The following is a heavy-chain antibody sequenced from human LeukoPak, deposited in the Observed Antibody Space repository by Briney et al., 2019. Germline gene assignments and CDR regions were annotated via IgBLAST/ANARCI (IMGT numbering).Heavy chain of an antibody. D-gene: IGHD6-19*01. CDR1: GFTFSSYS. CDR3: VQWLGPIVDY. J-gene: IGHJ4*02. V-gene: IGHV3-21*04. CDR2: ISSSSNHI. Sequence: PGGSLRLSCAASGFTFSSYSMNWVRQAPGKGLEWVSSISSSSNHIYDTDSAKGRFTISRDNAKNSLYLQMNSLKTEDTAVYYYVQWLGPIVDYWGQGTLVTVSS.